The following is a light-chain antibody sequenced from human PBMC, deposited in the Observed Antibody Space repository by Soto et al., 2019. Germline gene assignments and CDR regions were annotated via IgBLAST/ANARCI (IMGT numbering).Light chain of an antibody. CDR3: QQYGSPPYT. J-gene: IGKJ2*01. CDR1: QSVSSSY. Sequence: EIVLTQSPGTLSLSPGERATPSCRASQSVSSSYLAWYQQKPGQAPRLLIYDASSRATGIPDRFSGSGSGTDFTLTISRLEPEDFAVYYCQQYGSPPYTFGQGAKLEIK. CDR2: DAS. V-gene: IGKV3-20*01.